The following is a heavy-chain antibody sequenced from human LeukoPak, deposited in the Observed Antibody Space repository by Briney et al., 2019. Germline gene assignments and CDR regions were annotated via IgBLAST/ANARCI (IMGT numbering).Heavy chain of an antibody. CDR2: ISSSSSTI. V-gene: IGHV3-48*04. D-gene: IGHD2-15*01. J-gene: IGHJ6*02. CDR3: ASLRVGTDYYYYGMDV. Sequence: TGGSLRLSCAASGFTFSSYSMNWVRQAPGKGLEWVSYISSSSSTIYYADSVKGRFTISRDNAKNSLYLQMNSLRAEDTAVYYCASLRVGTDYYYYGMDVWGQGTTVTVSS. CDR1: GFTFSSYS.